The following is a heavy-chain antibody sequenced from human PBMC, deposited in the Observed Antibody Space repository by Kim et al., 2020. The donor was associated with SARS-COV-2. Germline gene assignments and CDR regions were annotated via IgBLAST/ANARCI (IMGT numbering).Heavy chain of an antibody. V-gene: IGHV4-59*01. D-gene: IGHD6-19*01. CDR3: AREAGSSGWYSLDY. Sequence: NPSLKSRVTISVDTSKNQFSLKLSSVTAADTAVYYCAREAGSSGWYSLDYWGQGTLVTVSS. J-gene: IGHJ4*02.